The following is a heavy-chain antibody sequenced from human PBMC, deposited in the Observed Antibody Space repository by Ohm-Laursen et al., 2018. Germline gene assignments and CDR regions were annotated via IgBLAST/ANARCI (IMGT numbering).Heavy chain of an antibody. Sequence: SLRLSCAASGFTVSSNYMSWVRQAPGKGLEWISVIYSGGSTYSADSVKGRFTISRDNSKNTLYLQMNSLRAEDTAVYYCTQATLGYCSGGNCYWGYWGQGTLVTVSS. CDR1: GFTVSSNY. J-gene: IGHJ4*02. CDR3: TQATLGYCSGGNCYWGY. V-gene: IGHV3-53*01. CDR2: IYSGGST. D-gene: IGHD2-15*01.